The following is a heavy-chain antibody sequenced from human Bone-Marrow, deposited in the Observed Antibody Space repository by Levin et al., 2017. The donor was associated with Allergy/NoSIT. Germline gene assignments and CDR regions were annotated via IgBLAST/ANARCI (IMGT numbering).Heavy chain of an antibody. D-gene: IGHD3-22*01. CDR2: INSDGSIT. Sequence: GESLKISCAASGFTFRSYWMHWVRQVPGKGLVWVSRINSDGSITTYADSVEGRFTISRDNAKNTVYLQMNSLRAEDTAVYYCARVRFDNSGYIYVSQYYHGMDVWGQGTTVTVSS. CDR1: GFTFRSYW. CDR3: ARVRFDNSGYIYVSQYYHGMDV. V-gene: IGHV3-74*01. J-gene: IGHJ6*02.